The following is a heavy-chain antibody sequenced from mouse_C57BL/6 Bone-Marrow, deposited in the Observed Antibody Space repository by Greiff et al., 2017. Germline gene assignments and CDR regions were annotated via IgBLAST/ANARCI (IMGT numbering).Heavy chain of an antibody. CDR1: GFNIKDDY. J-gene: IGHJ2*01. Sequence: VQLQQSGAELVRPGASVKLSCTASGFNIKDDYMHWVKQRPEQGLEWIGWIDPANGDTEYASKFQGKATITADTSSNTAYQQLSSLTSEDTAVYYCTTDSSGYGYWGQGTTLTVSS. CDR3: TTDSSGYGY. CDR2: IDPANGDT. V-gene: IGHV14-4*01. D-gene: IGHD3-2*02.